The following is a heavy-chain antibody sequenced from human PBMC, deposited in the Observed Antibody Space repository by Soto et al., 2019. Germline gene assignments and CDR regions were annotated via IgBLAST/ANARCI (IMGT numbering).Heavy chain of an antibody. CDR3: ARDALWFGELFY. Sequence: ASVKVSCKASGYTFTSYGISWVRQAPGQGLEWMGWISVHNGNTYYAQNLQGRLTMTTDTSTSTAYMELRTLRSDDTAVYYCARDALWFGELFYWGQGTLVTVSS. D-gene: IGHD3-10*01. CDR2: ISVHNGNT. CDR1: GYTFTSYG. J-gene: IGHJ4*02. V-gene: IGHV1-18*01.